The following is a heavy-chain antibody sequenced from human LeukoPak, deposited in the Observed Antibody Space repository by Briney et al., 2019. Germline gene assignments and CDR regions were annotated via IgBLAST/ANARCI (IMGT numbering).Heavy chain of an antibody. CDR2: INPNSGGT. CDR3: AREGRSSSSPFDY. J-gene: IGHJ4*02. D-gene: IGHD6-6*01. CDR1: GYTFTGYY. V-gene: IGHV1-2*02. Sequence: GASVTVSCKASGYTFTGYYMHWVRQAPGQGPEGMGWINPNSGGTNYAQKFQGRVTMTRDTSISTAYMELSRLRSDDTAVYYCAREGRSSSSPFDYWGQGTLVTVSS.